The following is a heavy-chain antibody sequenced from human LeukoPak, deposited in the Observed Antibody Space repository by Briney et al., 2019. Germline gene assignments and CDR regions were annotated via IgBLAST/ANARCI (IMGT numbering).Heavy chain of an antibody. CDR1: GFTFSSYG. CDR3: AKDRGAIVVVTEFDY. D-gene: IGHD2-21*02. CDR2: ISYDGSNK. V-gene: IGHV3-30*18. Sequence: PGGSLRLSCAASGFTFSSYGMHWVRQAPGKGLEWVAVISYDGSNKYYADSVKGRFTISRDNSKNTLYLQMNSLRAEDTAVYYCAKDRGAIVVVTEFDYWGQGTLVTVSS. J-gene: IGHJ4*02.